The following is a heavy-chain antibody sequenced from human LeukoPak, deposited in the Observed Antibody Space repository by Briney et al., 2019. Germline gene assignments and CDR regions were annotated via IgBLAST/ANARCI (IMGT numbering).Heavy chain of an antibody. J-gene: IGHJ4*02. CDR2: INHSGST. V-gene: IGHV4-34*01. Sequence: SETLSLTCAVYGGSFSGYYWSWIRQPPGKGLEWSGEINHSGSTNYNPSLKSRVTISVDTSKNQFSLKLSSVTAADTAVYYCVAAVVTPGRFDYWGQGTLVTVSS. D-gene: IGHD3-10*01. CDR3: VAAVVTPGRFDY. CDR1: GGSFSGYY.